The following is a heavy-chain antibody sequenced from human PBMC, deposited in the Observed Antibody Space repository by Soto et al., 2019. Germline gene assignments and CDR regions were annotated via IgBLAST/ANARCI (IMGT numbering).Heavy chain of an antibody. CDR3: AREVKIVVVPAAVNYFDY. J-gene: IGHJ4*02. Sequence: SETLSLTCAVYGGSFSGYYWSWIRQPPGKGLEWIGEINHSGSTNYNPSLKSRVTISVDTSKNQFSLKLSSVTAADTAVYYCAREVKIVVVPAAVNYFDYWGQGTLVTVSS. CDR2: INHSGST. CDR1: GGSFSGYY. D-gene: IGHD2-2*01. V-gene: IGHV4-34*01.